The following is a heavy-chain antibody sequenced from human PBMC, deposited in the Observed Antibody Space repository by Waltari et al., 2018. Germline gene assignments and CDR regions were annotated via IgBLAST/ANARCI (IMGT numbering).Heavy chain of an antibody. CDR2: IYYSGST. Sequence: QLQLQESGPGLVKPSETLSLTCTVSGGSISSSSYYWGWLRQPPGKGLEWIGSIYYSGSTYYNPSLKSRVTISVDTSKNQFSLKLSSVTAADTAVYYCARTERGVVAATDYWGQGTLVTVSS. J-gene: IGHJ4*02. V-gene: IGHV4-39*07. D-gene: IGHD2-15*01. CDR1: GGSISSSSYY. CDR3: ARTERGVVAATDY.